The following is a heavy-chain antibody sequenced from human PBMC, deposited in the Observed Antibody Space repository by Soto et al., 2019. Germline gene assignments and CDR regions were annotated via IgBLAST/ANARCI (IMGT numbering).Heavy chain of an antibody. CDR3: AKELEGDCTNGVCRNAFES. Sequence: GGSLRLSCAASGFTFISYAMSWVLQAPGKGLEWVSAISGSGGSTYYADSVKGRFTISRDNSKNTLYLQMNSLRAEDTAVYYCAKELEGDCTNGVCRNAFESWGQGTMVTVSS. D-gene: IGHD2-8*01. J-gene: IGHJ3*02. CDR2: ISGSGGST. CDR1: GFTFISYA. V-gene: IGHV3-23*01.